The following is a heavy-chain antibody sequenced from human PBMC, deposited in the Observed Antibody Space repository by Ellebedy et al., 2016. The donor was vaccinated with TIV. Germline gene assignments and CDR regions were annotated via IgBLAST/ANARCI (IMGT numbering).Heavy chain of an antibody. CDR3: ARTHFYDSSGFFHNAFDI. Sequence: SETLSLTCSVSGGSISSYHWSWTRQPPGKGLEWIGYIHSSGSTNYNPSLKSRVTFSVDTSTTQFSLQLNTVTAADTAVYYCARTHFYDSSGFFHNAFDIWGQGSMVTVSS. J-gene: IGHJ3*02. CDR2: IHSSGST. V-gene: IGHV4-59*13. D-gene: IGHD3-22*01. CDR1: GGSISSYH.